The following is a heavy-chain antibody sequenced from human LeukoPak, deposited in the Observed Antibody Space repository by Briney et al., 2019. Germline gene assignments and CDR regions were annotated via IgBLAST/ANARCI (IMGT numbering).Heavy chain of an antibody. D-gene: IGHD5-18*01. Sequence: ASVTVSCKASGGTFSSYAISWVRQAPGQGLEWMGGIIPIFGTANYAQKFQGRVTITADESTSTAYMELSSLRSEDTAVYYCARDRTAIQLWSGEFDYWGQGTLVTVSS. V-gene: IGHV1-69*13. J-gene: IGHJ4*02. CDR1: GGTFSSYA. CDR3: ARDRTAIQLWSGEFDY. CDR2: IIPIFGTA.